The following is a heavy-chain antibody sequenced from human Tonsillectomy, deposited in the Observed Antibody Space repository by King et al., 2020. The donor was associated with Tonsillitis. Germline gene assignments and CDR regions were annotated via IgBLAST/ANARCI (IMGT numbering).Heavy chain of an antibody. Sequence: QVQLVQSGAEVKKPGASVKVSCKASGYTFTGFYMHWVRQAPGQGLEWMGWINPNSGGTNYAQKFQGRVTMARDTSISTAYMELSRLRSDDTAVYYCARSGGVVPSAPYYYYAMDVWDQGTTVTVSS. CDR1: GYTFTGFY. CDR3: ARSGGVVPSAPYYYYAMDV. J-gene: IGHJ6*02. CDR2: INPNSGGT. V-gene: IGHV1-2*02. D-gene: IGHD2-2*01.